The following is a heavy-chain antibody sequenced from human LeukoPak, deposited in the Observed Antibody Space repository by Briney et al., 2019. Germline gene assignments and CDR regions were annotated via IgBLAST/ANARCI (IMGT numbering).Heavy chain of an antibody. V-gene: IGHV4-39*07. CDR2: IYHSGST. D-gene: IGHD2-8*01. CDR1: GGSISSSSYY. CDR3: ARDYSYCTNGVCSYNWFDP. Sequence: SETLSLTCTVSGGSISSSSYYWGWIRQPPGKGLEWIGSIYHSGSTYYNPSLKSRVTVSVDTSKSQFSLKLSSVTAADTAVYYCARDYSYCTNGVCSYNWFDPWGQGTLVTVSS. J-gene: IGHJ5*02.